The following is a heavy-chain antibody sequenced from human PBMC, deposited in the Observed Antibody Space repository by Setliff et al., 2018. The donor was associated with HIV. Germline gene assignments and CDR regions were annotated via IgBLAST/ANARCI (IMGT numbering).Heavy chain of an antibody. CDR2: ISGSGGST. Sequence: GGSLRLSCAASGFTFSSYAMSWVRQAPGKGLEWVSAISGSGGSTYYADSLKGRFTISRDNSKNTIYLQMVSLRAEDTAVYFCAKGNYRFENWGQGTLVTVSS. D-gene: IGHD3-16*02. CDR1: GFTFSSYA. V-gene: IGHV3-23*01. CDR3: AKGNYRFEN. J-gene: IGHJ4*02.